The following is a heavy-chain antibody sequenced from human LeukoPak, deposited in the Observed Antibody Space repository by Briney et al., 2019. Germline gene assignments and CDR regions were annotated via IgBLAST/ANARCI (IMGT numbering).Heavy chain of an antibody. D-gene: IGHD3-22*01. J-gene: IGHJ3*02. CDR3: ARLSRPNYYDSSGRVDAFDI. CDR2: IYYSGST. Sequence: SETLSLTCTVSGGSISSYYWSWIRQPPGKGLEWIGYIYYSGSTNYNPSLKSRVTISVDTSKNQFSLKLSSVTAADTAVYYCARLSRPNYYDSSGRVDAFDIWGQGTMVTVSS. V-gene: IGHV4-59*08. CDR1: GGSISSYY.